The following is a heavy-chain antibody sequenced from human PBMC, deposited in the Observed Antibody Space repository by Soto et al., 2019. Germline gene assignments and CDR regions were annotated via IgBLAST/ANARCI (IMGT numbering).Heavy chain of an antibody. D-gene: IGHD3-10*01. CDR3: ASPALLLFGDLWVPRATFDY. V-gene: IGHV4-39*01. CDR2: IYYSGST. Sequence: QLQLQESGPGLVKPSETLSLTCTVSGGSISSSSYYWGWIRQPPGKGLEWIGSIYYSGSTYYNPSLKSRVTISVDTSKNQFSLKLSSVTAADTAVYYCASPALLLFGDLWVPRATFDYWGQGTLVTVSS. J-gene: IGHJ4*02. CDR1: GGSISSSSYY.